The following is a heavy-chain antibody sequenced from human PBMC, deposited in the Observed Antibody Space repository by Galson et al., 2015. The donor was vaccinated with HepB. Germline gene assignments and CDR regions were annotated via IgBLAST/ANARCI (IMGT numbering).Heavy chain of an antibody. V-gene: IGHV1-3*01. D-gene: IGHD2-15*01. CDR1: GYTFTSYA. CDR2: INAGNGNT. J-gene: IGHJ4*02. Sequence: SVKVSCKASGYTFTSYAMHWVRQAPGQRLEWMGWINAGNGNTKYSQKFQGRVTITRDTSASTAYMELSSLRSEDTAVYYCARGPAFAQYCSGGSCYSAIDYWGQGTLVTVSS. CDR3: ARGPAFAQYCSGGSCYSAIDY.